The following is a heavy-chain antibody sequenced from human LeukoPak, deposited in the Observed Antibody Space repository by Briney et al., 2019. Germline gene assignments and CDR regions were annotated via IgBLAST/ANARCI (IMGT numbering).Heavy chain of an antibody. CDR2: INHSGST. CDR1: GGSFSGYY. Sequence: SETLSLTCAVYGGSFSGYYWSWIRQPPGKGLEWIGEINHSGSTNYNPSLKSRVTISVDTSKNQFSLKLSSVTAADTAVYYCARAAMWIQLWLDYWGQGTLVTVSS. V-gene: IGHV4-34*01. J-gene: IGHJ4*02. D-gene: IGHD5-18*01. CDR3: ARAAMWIQLWLDY.